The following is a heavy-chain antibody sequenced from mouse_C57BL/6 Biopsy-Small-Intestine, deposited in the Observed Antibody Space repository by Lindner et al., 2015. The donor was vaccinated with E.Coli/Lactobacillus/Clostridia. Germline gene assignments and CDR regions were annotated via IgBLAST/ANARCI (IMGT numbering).Heavy chain of an antibody. CDR3: ATYDGYFAWFAY. Sequence: VQLQESGPELVKPGASVKISCKASGYAFNHFWMNWVEQRPGKGLEWIGRIYPGDGDTNYNGKFKGKATLTADKSSSTAYMQLSSLTSEDSAVYFCATYDGYFAWFAYWGQGTLVTVSA. V-gene: IGHV1-82*01. D-gene: IGHD2-3*01. CDR1: GYAFNHFW. J-gene: IGHJ3*01. CDR2: IYPGDGDT.